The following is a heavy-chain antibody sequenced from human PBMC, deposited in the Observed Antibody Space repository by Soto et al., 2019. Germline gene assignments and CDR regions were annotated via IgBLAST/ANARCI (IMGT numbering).Heavy chain of an antibody. CDR1: GFTFADYA. Sequence: GSRRLSCVASGFTFADYAMHWVRRIPGKGLEWVAVISYSGDRQYYAESVKGRFTISRDNSKKTLYLQMFSLTSEDSAVFYCARTPAAMITDRYNWFDSWGPGTQVTVSS. CDR3: ARTPAAMITDRYNWFDS. D-gene: IGHD3-16*01. CDR2: ISYSGDRQ. V-gene: IGHV3-30*01. J-gene: IGHJ5*01.